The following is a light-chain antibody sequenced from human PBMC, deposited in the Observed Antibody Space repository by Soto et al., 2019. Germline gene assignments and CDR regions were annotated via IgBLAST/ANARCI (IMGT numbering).Light chain of an antibody. V-gene: IGLV1-40*01. CDR2: GNS. CDR3: QSYDSSLSGWV. CDR1: SSNIGAGYD. J-gene: IGLJ3*02. Sequence: QPVLTQPPSASGAPGQRVTISCTGSSSNIGAGYDVHWYQQLPGTAPKLLIYGNSNRPSGVPDRFSGSKSGTSASLAITGLRAEDEADYYCQSYDSSLSGWVFGGGTKLTVL.